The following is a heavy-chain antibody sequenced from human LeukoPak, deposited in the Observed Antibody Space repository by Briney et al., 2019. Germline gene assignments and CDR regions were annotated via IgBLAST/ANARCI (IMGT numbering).Heavy chain of an antibody. CDR2: IYYRGST. V-gene: IGHV4-4*02. CDR3: ARIYGNFQNYYDY. CDR1: GFIFSSYW. J-gene: IGHJ4*02. Sequence: GSLRLSCAASGFIFSSYWMSWVRQPPGKGLEWVGHIYYRGSTFYNPSLKSRVTISVDMSKNQFYLKLSSVTAADTAVYYCARIYGNFQNYYDYWGQGTLVTVSS. D-gene: IGHD1-7*01.